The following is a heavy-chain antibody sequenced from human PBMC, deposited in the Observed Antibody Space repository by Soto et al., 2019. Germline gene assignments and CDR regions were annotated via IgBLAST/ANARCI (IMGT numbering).Heavy chain of an antibody. CDR3: ARTYYYDSSGYYTYDYYYYGMDV. V-gene: IGHV4-59*01. CDR1: GGSISSYY. CDR2: IYYSGST. D-gene: IGHD3-22*01. J-gene: IGHJ6*02. Sequence: PSETLSLTCTVSGGSISSYYWSWIRQPPGKGLEWIGYIYYSGSTNYNPSLKSRVTISVDTSKNQFSLKLSSVTAADTAVYYCARTYYYDSSGYYTYDYYYYGMDVWGQGTTVT.